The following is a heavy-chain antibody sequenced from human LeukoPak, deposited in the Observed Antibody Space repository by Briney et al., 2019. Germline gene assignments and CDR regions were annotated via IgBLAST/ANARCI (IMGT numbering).Heavy chain of an antibody. CDR2: INHSGST. CDR1: GGSFSGYY. Sequence: SETLSLTCAVYGGSFSGYYWSWIRQPPGKGLEWIGEINHSGSTNYNPSLKSRVTISVDTSKNQFSLKLSSVTAADTAVYYCARVPNVLLWFGEGLGAFDIWGQGTMVTVSS. D-gene: IGHD3-10*01. CDR3: ARVPNVLLWFGEGLGAFDI. J-gene: IGHJ3*02. V-gene: IGHV4-34*01.